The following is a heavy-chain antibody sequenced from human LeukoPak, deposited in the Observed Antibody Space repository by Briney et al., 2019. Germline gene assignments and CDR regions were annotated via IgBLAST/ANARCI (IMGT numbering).Heavy chain of an antibody. Sequence: SVKVSCKASGGTFSSYAISWVRQAPGQGLEWMGRIIPILGIANYAQKFQGRITITADKSTSTAYMELSSLRSEDTAVYYCARTYYDSSGPYYFDYWGQGTLVTVSS. CDR1: GGTFSSYA. J-gene: IGHJ4*02. CDR3: ARTYYDSSGPYYFDY. CDR2: IIPILGIA. D-gene: IGHD3-22*01. V-gene: IGHV1-69*04.